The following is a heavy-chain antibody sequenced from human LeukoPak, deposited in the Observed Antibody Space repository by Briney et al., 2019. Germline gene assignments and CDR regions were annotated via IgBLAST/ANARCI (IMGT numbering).Heavy chain of an antibody. CDR2: FDPEDGET. J-gene: IGHJ4*02. CDR3: ATVGVLWFREGYFDY. Sequence: ASVKVSCKVSGYTLTELSMRWVRQAPGKGLEWMGGFDPEDGETIYAQKFQGRVTMTEDTSTDTAYMELSSLRSEDTAVYYCATVGVLWFREGYFDYWGQGTLVTVSS. V-gene: IGHV1-24*01. CDR1: GYTLTELS. D-gene: IGHD3-10*01.